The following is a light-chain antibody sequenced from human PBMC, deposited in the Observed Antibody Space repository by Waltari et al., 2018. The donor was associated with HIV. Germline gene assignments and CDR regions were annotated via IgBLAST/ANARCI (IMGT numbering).Light chain of an antibody. V-gene: IGLV4-60*03. CDR2: LEGSGSY. CDR1: SGHSSYI. Sequence: QPVLTQSSSASASLGSSVKLTCTLSSGHSSYIIAWHQQQPGKAPRYLMKLEGSGSYNKGSGVPDRFSGSSSGADRYLTISNLQSEDEADYYCETWGSNTYIFGTGTKVTVL. J-gene: IGLJ1*01. CDR3: ETWGSNTYI.